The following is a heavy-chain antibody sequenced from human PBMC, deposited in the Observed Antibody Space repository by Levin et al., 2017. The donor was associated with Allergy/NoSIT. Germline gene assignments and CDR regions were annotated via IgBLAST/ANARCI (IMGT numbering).Heavy chain of an antibody. V-gene: IGHV3-53*01. CDR3: ARGSGWGSGYYFDY. D-gene: IGHD3-10*01. Sequence: GGSLRLSCAASGFTVSSNYMSWVRQAPGKGLEWVSVIYSGGSTYYADSVKGRFTISRDNSKNTLYLQMNSLRAEDTAVYYCARGSGWGSGYYFDYWGQGTLVTVSS. J-gene: IGHJ4*02. CDR2: IYSGGST. CDR1: GFTVSSNY.